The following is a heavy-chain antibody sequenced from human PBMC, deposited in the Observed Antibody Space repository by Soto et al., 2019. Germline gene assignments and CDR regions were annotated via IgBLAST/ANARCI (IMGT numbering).Heavy chain of an antibody. CDR1: GGSISRGGYY. CDR2: IYYSGST. Sequence: SEKLPLTYTVSGGSISRGGYYWSWIRQHPGKGLEWIGYIYYSGSTYYNPSLKSRVTISVDTSKNQSSLKLSSVTAADTAVYYCARDRVEMATTQYYYYYYGMDVWGQGTTVIVSS. CDR3: ARDRVEMATTQYYYYYYGMDV. V-gene: IGHV4-31*03. D-gene: IGHD1-1*01. J-gene: IGHJ6*02.